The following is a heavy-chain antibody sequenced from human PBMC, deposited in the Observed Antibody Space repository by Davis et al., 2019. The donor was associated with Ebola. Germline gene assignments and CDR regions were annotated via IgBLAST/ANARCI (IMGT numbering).Heavy chain of an antibody. J-gene: IGHJ4*02. V-gene: IGHV3-23*01. CDR2: SSASEGHT. CDR3: ARYCHYRDCSYFDS. CDR1: GLTFNFYA. Sequence: PGGSLRLSCAVSGLTFNFYAMSWVRHVPGKGLEWVSTSSASEGHTHYSDSVRGRFTISRDNSKDTLFLQMNSLRAEDTATYYCARYCHYRDCSYFDSWGQGTRVAVSS. D-gene: IGHD2-15*01.